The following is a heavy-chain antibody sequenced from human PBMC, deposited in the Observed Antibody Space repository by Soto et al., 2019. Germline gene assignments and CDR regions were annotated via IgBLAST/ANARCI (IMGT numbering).Heavy chain of an antibody. CDR2: IKSKTDGGTT. J-gene: IGHJ4*02. CDR3: TRAPSYYGSGSYH. D-gene: IGHD3-10*01. V-gene: IGHV3-15*01. CDR1: GFTFSNAW. Sequence: GGSLRLSCAASGFTFSNAWMSWVRQAPGKGLEWVGRIKSKTDGGTTDYAAPVKGRFTISRDDSKNSVYLQMSSLKTEDTAVYYCTRAPSYYGSGSYHWGQGTLVTVSS.